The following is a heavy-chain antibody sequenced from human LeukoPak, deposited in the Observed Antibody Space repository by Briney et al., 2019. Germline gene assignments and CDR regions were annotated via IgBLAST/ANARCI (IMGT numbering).Heavy chain of an antibody. Sequence: NPSQTLSLTCSVSGGSISNGGFYWSWIRQHPGKGLEWIGYIYYSGSTNYNPSLNGRVTMSLDGSRNQLSLTLTSVTAADTAIYYCSRESGAFCPFGYWGQGTLVIVPP. CDR2: IYYSGST. J-gene: IGHJ4*02. CDR3: SRESGAFCPFGY. CDR1: GGSISNGGFY. D-gene: IGHD1-26*01. V-gene: IGHV4-31*03.